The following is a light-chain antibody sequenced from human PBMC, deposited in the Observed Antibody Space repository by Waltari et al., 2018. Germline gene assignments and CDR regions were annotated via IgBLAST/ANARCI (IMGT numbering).Light chain of an antibody. Sequence: DIQITQSPSALSASVGDPVTINRRTSRRVGGWMAWFQQKPDKAPRLLIYEASSLADGVPSRFSGSGSATEFTLTISGLQPDDFATYYCQQYNDLYSFGRGTKLEI. V-gene: IGKV1-5*01. CDR2: EAS. CDR3: QQYNDLYS. CDR1: RRVGGW. J-gene: IGKJ2*01.